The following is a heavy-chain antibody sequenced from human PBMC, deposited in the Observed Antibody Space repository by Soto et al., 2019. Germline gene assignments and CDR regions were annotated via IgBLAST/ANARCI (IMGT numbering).Heavy chain of an antibody. V-gene: IGHV4-59*01. Sequence: SETLSLTCTVSGGSISSYYWSWIRQPPGKGLEWIGYIYYSGSTNYNPSPKSRVTISVDTSKNQFSLKLSSVTAADTAVYYCARDTPGGGVARTLGIDYWGQGTLVTVSS. J-gene: IGHJ4*02. D-gene: IGHD3-16*01. CDR3: ARDTPGGGVARTLGIDY. CDR2: IYYSGST. CDR1: GGSISSYY.